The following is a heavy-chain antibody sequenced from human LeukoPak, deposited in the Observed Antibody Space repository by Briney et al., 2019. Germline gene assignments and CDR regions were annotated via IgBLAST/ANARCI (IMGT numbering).Heavy chain of an antibody. J-gene: IGHJ4*02. CDR3: ATRDQSRTYLAPADC. D-gene: IGHD5-24*01. Sequence: PSETLSLTCAVYGGSFSGYYWSWIRQPPGKGLEWIGEINHSGSTNYNPSLNGRVTISIDNSNNRLSLNLRYVTAADTAMYYCATRDQSRTYLAPADCWGQGTRATVSS. V-gene: IGHV4-34*01. CDR1: GGSFSGYY. CDR2: INHSGST.